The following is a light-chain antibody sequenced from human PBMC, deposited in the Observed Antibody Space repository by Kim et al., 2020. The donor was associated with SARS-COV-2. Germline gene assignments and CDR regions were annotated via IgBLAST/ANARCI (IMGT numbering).Light chain of an antibody. Sequence: GRTVTISCTGSSGSSASSYMQWYQQRPGSAPTTVIYEDNQRPSGVPDRFSGSIDSSSNSASLTISGLKTEDEADYYCQSYNSSHVVFGGGTQLTVL. V-gene: IGLV6-57*02. CDR1: SGSSASSY. J-gene: IGLJ2*01. CDR3: QSYNSSHVV. CDR2: EDN.